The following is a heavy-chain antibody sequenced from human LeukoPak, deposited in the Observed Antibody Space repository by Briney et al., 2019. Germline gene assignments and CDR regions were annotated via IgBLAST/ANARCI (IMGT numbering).Heavy chain of an antibody. V-gene: IGHV1-2*02. CDR2: INPNSGGT. Sequence: ASVKVSCKASGYTFTGYYMHWVRQAPGQGLEWMGWINPNSGGTNYAQKFQGRVTMTRDTSISTAYMELSRLRSDDTAVYYCARALVVAYSSSSGYRGQGTLVTVSS. D-gene: IGHD6-6*01. CDR1: GYTFTGYY. CDR3: ARALVVAYSSSSGY. J-gene: IGHJ4*02.